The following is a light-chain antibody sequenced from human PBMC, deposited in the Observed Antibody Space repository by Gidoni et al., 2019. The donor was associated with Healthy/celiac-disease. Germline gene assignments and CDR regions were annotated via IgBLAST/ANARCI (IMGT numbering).Light chain of an antibody. J-gene: IGKJ1*01. Sequence: IVFTQSPATLSLSPGERATLSCRASQSVSSYLAWYQQKPGKAPRLLIYDASNRATGIPARFSGSGSGTDFTLTISSLEPEDFAVYYCQQRSNWPRTFGQGTKVEIK. CDR2: DAS. CDR1: QSVSSY. CDR3: QQRSNWPRT. V-gene: IGKV3-11*01.